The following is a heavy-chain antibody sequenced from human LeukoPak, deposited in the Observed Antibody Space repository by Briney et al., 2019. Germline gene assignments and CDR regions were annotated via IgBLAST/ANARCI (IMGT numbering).Heavy chain of an antibody. V-gene: IGHV4-34*01. CDR3: ARIRGIAVAGTHRYYFDY. J-gene: IGHJ4*02. CDR1: GGSFSGYY. D-gene: IGHD6-19*01. Sequence: SETLSLTCAVYGGSFSGYYWSWIRQPPGKGLEWIGEINHSGSTNYNPSLKSRVTISVDTSKNQFSLKLSSVTAADTAVYYCARIRGIAVAGTHRYYFDYWGQGTLVIVSS. CDR2: INHSGST.